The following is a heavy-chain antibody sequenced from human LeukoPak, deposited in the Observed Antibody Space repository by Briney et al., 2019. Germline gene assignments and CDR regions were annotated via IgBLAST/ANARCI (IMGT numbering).Heavy chain of an antibody. V-gene: IGHV4-34*01. D-gene: IGHD6-19*01. Sequence: AETLSLTCAVYGGSFSGYYWSWVRQPPGKGLEWIGEINHSGSTNYNPSLQSRVTISVDTSKNQFSLELSSVTAADTAVYYCARGVKQWLSPYYYYGMDVWGEGTTVTVSS. CDR1: GGSFSGYY. CDR2: INHSGST. J-gene: IGHJ6*04. CDR3: ARGVKQWLSPYYYYGMDV.